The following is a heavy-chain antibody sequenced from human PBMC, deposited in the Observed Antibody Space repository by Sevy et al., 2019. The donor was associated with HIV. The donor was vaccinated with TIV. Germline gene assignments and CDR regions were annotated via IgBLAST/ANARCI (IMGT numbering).Heavy chain of an antibody. V-gene: IGHV4-34*01. D-gene: IGHD6-19*01. J-gene: IGHJ4*02. CDR1: GGSFSGYY. CDR2: INHSGST. Sequence: SETLSLTCAVYGGSFSGYYWSWIRQPPGKGLEWIGEINHSGSTNYNPSLKSRVTISVDTSKNQFSLKLSSVTAADTAVYYCARREGSGFDYWGQGTLVTVSS. CDR3: ARREGSGFDY.